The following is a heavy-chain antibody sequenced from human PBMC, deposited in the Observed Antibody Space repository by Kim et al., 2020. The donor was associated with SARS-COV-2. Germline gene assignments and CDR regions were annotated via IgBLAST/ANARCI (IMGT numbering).Heavy chain of an antibody. D-gene: IGHD4-17*01. V-gene: IGHV4-39*01. CDR2: IYYSGST. CDR1: GGSISSSSYY. Sequence: SETLSLTCTVSGGSISSSSYYWGWIRQPPGKGLEWIGSIYYSGSTYYNPSLKSRVTISVDTSKNQFSLKLSSVTAADTAVYYCARLTTVTTNGMDVWGQGTTVTVSS. J-gene: IGHJ6*02. CDR3: ARLTTVTTNGMDV.